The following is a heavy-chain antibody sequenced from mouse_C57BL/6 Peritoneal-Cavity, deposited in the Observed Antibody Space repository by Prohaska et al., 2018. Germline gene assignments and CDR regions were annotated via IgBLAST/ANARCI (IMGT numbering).Heavy chain of an antibody. CDR1: GYTFTGYW. CDR3: ARGTTVPDFDY. Sequence: KPSCKATGYTFTGYWIEWVKQRPGHGLEWIGEILPGSGSTNYNEKFRGKATVTADTSSNTAYMQLSSLTTEDSAIYYCARGTTVPDFDYWGQGTTLTVSS. D-gene: IGHD1-1*01. CDR2: ILPGSGST. J-gene: IGHJ2*01. V-gene: IGHV1-9*01.